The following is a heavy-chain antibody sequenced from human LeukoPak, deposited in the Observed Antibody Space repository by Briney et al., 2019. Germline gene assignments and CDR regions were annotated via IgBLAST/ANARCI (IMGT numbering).Heavy chain of an antibody. CDR1: GGSVSSGSYY. CDR2: IYYSGST. CDR3: AREDQWEPGN. Sequence: SETLSLTCTVSGGSVSSGSYYWSWIRQPPGKGLEWIGYIYYSGSTNYYPSLESRVTISVDTSKNQFSLKLSSVTAADTAVYYCAREDQWEPGNWGQGTLVTVSS. D-gene: IGHD1-26*01. J-gene: IGHJ4*02. V-gene: IGHV4-61*01.